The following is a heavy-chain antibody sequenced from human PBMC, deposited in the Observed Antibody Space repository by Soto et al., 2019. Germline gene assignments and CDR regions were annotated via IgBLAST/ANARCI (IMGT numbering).Heavy chain of an antibody. Sequence: GESLTISCRSSGYSFTRYWIGWVRQMPGKGLEWMGIIYPGDSDTRYSPSFQGQVTISADKSISTAYLQWSSLKASDTAMYYCARRHYYDSSAGLSDWGQGTLVTVSS. D-gene: IGHD3-22*01. CDR2: IYPGDSDT. V-gene: IGHV5-51*01. CDR1: GYSFTRYW. J-gene: IGHJ4*02. CDR3: ARRHYYDSSAGLSD.